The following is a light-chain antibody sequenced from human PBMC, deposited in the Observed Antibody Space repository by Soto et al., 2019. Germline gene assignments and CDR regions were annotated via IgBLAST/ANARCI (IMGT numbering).Light chain of an antibody. CDR3: QHRWT. Sequence: EIVLTQSPATLSLSPGERATLSCRASQSVSSYLAWYQQKPGQAPRLLIYDASNRATGIPARFSGSGSGTDITLTISSLEPEDFAVYYCQHRWTFGQGTKVEIK. J-gene: IGKJ1*01. V-gene: IGKV3-11*01. CDR2: DAS. CDR1: QSVSSY.